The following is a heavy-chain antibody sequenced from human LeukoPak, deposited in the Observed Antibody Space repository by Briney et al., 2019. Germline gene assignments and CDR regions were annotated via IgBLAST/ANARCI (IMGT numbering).Heavy chain of an antibody. CDR1: GFTYSSYA. V-gene: IGHV3-23*01. D-gene: IGHD3-22*01. Sequence: GGSLRLSYAPSGFTYSSYAMSWVRQAPGKGLEWVAVISGGGSGTYYADSVRGRFTISRDNSKNTVYLQMNSLRAEDTAIYYCAKAVGSSGYFSRDAFDIWGQGTMVTVSS. CDR3: AKAVGSSGYFSRDAFDI. CDR2: ISGGGSGT. J-gene: IGHJ3*02.